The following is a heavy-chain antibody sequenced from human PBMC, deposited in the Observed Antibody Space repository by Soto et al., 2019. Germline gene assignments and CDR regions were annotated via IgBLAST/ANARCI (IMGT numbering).Heavy chain of an antibody. J-gene: IGHJ5*02. V-gene: IGHV1-18*01. CDR2: ISAYDGKT. D-gene: IGHD3-3*01. Sequence: ASVKVSCKTSGYTFNTYGINWVRQAPGQGLELMGWISAYDGKTTYAEKFQGRVTLTTDTSTSTAYMELRSLRSDDAAIYYCARDPHEFWTSYWFDPWGQGTPVTVS. CDR3: ARDPHEFWTSYWFDP. CDR1: GYTFNTYG.